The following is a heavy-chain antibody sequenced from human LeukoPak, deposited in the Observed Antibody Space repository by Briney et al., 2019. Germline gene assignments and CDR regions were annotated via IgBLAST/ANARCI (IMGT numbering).Heavy chain of an antibody. CDR3: ARGVYGSGSYSANN. D-gene: IGHD3-10*01. J-gene: IGHJ4*02. CDR1: GFTFSSYW. V-gene: IGHV3-74*01. CDR2: INSDGSAT. Sequence: GGSLRLSCAASGFTFSSYWMHWVRQAPGKGLVWVSRINSDGSATSYVDSVKGRFTISRDNAKNMLYLQMNSLRAEDTAVYYCARGVYGSGSYSANNWGQGTLVTVSS.